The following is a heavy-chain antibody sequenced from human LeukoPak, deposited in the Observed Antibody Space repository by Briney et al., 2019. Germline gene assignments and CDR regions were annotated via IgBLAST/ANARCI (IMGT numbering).Heavy chain of an antibody. Sequence: GESLKISYRGSGYSFTSYWIGWVRQMPGKGLEWMGIIYPGDSDTRYSPSFQGQVTISADKSISTAYLQWSSLKASDTAMYYCARRRHSSPDAFDIWGQGTMVTVSS. CDR3: ARRRHSSPDAFDI. V-gene: IGHV5-51*01. D-gene: IGHD6-13*01. J-gene: IGHJ3*02. CDR2: IYPGDSDT. CDR1: GYSFTSYW.